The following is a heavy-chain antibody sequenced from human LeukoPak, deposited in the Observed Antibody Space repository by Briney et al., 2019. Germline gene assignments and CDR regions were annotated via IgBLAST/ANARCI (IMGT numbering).Heavy chain of an antibody. CDR3: ARHEVTAAAGTEFDS. Sequence: LGESLKISCKGSGYSFTSYWIGWVRQMPGKGLEWMGIIFLGDSDTRYSPSFQGQVTISADKSISTAYLQWSSLKASDTAIYYCARHEVTAAAGTEFDSWGQGTLVTVSS. J-gene: IGHJ4*02. V-gene: IGHV5-51*01. CDR1: GYSFTSYW. D-gene: IGHD6-13*01. CDR2: IFLGDSDT.